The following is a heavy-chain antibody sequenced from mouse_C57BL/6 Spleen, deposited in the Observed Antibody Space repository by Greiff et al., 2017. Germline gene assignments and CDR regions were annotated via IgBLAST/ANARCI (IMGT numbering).Heavy chain of an antibody. Sequence: VQLQQSGAELARPGASVKLSCKASGYTFTSYGISWVKQRTGQGLEWIGEIYPRSGNTYYNEQFKGKATLTADKSSSTAYMELRSLTSEDSAVYFCARKEANWAFAYWGQGTLVTVSA. CDR3: ARKEANWAFAY. CDR2: IYPRSGNT. J-gene: IGHJ3*01. CDR1: GYTFTSYG. V-gene: IGHV1-81*01. D-gene: IGHD4-1*01.